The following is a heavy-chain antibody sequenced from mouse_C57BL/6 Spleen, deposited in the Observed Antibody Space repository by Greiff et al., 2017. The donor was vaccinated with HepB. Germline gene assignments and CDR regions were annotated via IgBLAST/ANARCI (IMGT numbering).Heavy chain of an antibody. CDR2: IDPSDSYT. CDR3: ARRVVTPPAWFAY. Sequence: QVQLQQPGAELVKPGASVKLSCKASGYTFTSYWMQWVKQRPGQGLEWIGEIDPSDSYTNYNQKFKGKATLTVDTSSSTAYMQLSSLTSEDSAVYYCARRVVTPPAWFAYWGQGTLVTVSA. V-gene: IGHV1-50*01. D-gene: IGHD2-1*01. J-gene: IGHJ3*01. CDR1: GYTFTSYW.